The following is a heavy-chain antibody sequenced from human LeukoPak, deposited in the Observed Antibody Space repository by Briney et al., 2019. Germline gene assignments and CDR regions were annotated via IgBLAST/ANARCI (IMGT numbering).Heavy chain of an antibody. V-gene: IGHV4-61*01. J-gene: IGHJ6*03. D-gene: IGHD6-6*01. CDR1: GGSISSGSYY. Sequence: PSQTLSLTCTVSGGSISSGSYYWSWIRQPPGKGLEWIGYIYYSGSTNYNPSLKSRVTISVDTSKNQFSLKLSSVTAADTAVYYCAREPRRAARSPYYYYYYMDVWGKGTTVTVS. CDR2: IYYSGST. CDR3: AREPRRAARSPYYYYYYMDV.